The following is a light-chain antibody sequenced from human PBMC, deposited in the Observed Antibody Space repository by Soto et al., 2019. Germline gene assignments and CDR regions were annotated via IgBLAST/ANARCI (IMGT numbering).Light chain of an antibody. Sequence: QSVLTQPASVSGSPGQSITISCTGTSGDIGGYNYVSWYQQHPGKAPKLLISEVTNRPSGVSNRFSGSKSGNTASLTISGLQADDEADYHCAAWDDSLNGPVFGGGTKLTVL. CDR3: AAWDDSLNGPV. CDR2: EVT. CDR1: SGDIGGYNY. J-gene: IGLJ2*01. V-gene: IGLV2-14*01.